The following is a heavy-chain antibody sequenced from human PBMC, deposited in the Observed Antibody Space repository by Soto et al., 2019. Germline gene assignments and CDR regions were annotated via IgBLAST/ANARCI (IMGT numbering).Heavy chain of an antibody. J-gene: IGHJ4*02. D-gene: IGHD3-16*01. CDR3: LNGDYY. CDR2: INRDSTVI. Sequence: PGGSLRLSFAASGFSFSTHYMNWVRQSPGKGLEWVSSINRDSTVIYYADSEKGRFTISRDNARNSLSLQMNSLRAEDTAVYYCLNGDYYVGPGTLVTVSS. V-gene: IGHV3-48*01. CDR1: GFSFSTHY.